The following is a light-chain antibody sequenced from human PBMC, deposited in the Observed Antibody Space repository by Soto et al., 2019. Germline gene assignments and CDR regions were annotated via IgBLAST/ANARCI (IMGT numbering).Light chain of an antibody. CDR3: CSYVGRNTYV. Sequence: QSALTQPASVSGSPGQSITISCTGTSSDVGGYNSVSWYRQDPGKAPKLIIFDVSKRPSGVPNRFSGSKSGNTASLTISGLRAEEEADYYCCSYVGRNTYVFGTGTKLTVL. V-gene: IGLV2-14*01. J-gene: IGLJ1*01. CDR1: SSDVGGYNS. CDR2: DVS.